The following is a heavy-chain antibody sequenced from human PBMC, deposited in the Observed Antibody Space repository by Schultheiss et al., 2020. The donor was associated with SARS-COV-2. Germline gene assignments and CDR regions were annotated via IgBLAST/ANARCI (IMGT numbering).Heavy chain of an antibody. CDR2: ISYSGST. J-gene: IGHJ6*02. Sequence: SETLSLTCTVSGGSISSGGYYWSWIRQHPGKGLEWIGYISYSGSTYYNPSLKSLVTISVDTSKYQFSLKVRSVTATDTAVYYCARLGLRFLESYGMDVWGQGTTVTVSS. D-gene: IGHD3-3*01. V-gene: IGHV4-31*01. CDR3: ARLGLRFLESYGMDV. CDR1: GGSISSGGYY.